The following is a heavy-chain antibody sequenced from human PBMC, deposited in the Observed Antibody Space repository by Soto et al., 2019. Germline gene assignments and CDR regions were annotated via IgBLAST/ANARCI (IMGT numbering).Heavy chain of an antibody. CDR2: ISGGGST. Sequence: GGSVRLSCAASGVSFDVYAVSGVRQAPGKGLEWVSVISGGGSTYYSDSVKGRFTVSRDTSRNTLYLQMDSLRAEDTALYYCARDSSRKVVVVKGGVFDIWGQGTMVTVSS. J-gene: IGHJ3*02. V-gene: IGHV3-23*01. CDR1: GVSFDVYA. CDR3: ARDSSRKVVVVKGGVFDI. D-gene: IGHD3-22*01.